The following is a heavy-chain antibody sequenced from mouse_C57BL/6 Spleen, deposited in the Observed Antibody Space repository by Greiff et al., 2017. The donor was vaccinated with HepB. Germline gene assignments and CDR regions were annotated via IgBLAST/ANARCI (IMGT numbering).Heavy chain of an antibody. CDR2: IYPSDSET. CDR1: GYTFTSYW. CDR3: AREGSNYNDY. J-gene: IGHJ2*01. Sequence: QVQLQQSGAELVRPGSSVKLSCKASGYTFTSYWMDWVKQRPGQGLEWIGNIYPSDSETHYNQKFKDKATLTVDKSSSTAYMQLSSLTSEDSAVYYCAREGSNYNDYWGQGTTLTVSS. D-gene: IGHD5-1*01. V-gene: IGHV1-61*01.